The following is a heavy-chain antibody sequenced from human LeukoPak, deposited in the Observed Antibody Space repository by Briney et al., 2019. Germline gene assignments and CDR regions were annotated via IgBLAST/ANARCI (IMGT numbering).Heavy chain of an antibody. CDR3: ARRLETSEWFDP. CDR2: IYPGDSDT. Sequence: GGSRRFSVRGSEYTFTSYWMAWFGQVPGKGLNGLGIIYPGDSDTRYSPSFQGQVTISADKSISTAYLQWSSLKASDTAMYFCARRLETSEWFDPWGQGTLVTVSS. D-gene: IGHD5/OR15-5a*01. V-gene: IGHV5-51*01. CDR1: EYTFTSYW. J-gene: IGHJ5*02.